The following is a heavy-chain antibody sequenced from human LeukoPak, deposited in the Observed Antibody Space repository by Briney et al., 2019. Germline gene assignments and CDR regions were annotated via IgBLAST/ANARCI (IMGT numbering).Heavy chain of an antibody. Sequence: GSLRLSCAASGFTFSSYAMHWVRQAPGKGLEWVSFIRYDGSIKYYADSVEGRFTISRDNSKNTLYLQMNSLRADDTAVYYCAKGIAVAGTELADWGQGTLVTVSA. CDR2: IRYDGSIK. J-gene: IGHJ4*02. D-gene: IGHD6-19*01. CDR3: AKGIAVAGTELAD. CDR1: GFTFSSYA. V-gene: IGHV3-30*02.